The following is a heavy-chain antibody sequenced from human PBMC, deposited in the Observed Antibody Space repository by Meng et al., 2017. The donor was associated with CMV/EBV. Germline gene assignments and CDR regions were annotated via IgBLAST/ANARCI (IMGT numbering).Heavy chain of an antibody. CDR3: ARGHDFWSGYYLFDP. D-gene: IGHD3-3*01. J-gene: IGHJ5*02. V-gene: IGHV4-61*01. CDR1: GSVSSGSYY. CDR2: AYYNGGT. Sequence: GSVSSGSYYWTWTRQPPGKGLEWIGYAYYNGGTNYSPSLKSRVTILIDASKNQFSPELTSVTAADTAVYYCARGHDFWSGYYLFDPWGQGTLVTVSS.